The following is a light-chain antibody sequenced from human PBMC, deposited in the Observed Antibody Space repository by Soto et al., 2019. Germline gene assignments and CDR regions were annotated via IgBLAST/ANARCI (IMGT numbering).Light chain of an antibody. Sequence: EIVMTQSPATLSVSPGERATLSCRASQSVSSKLAWYQQKPGQAPRLLIYGASTRATGIPARFSGSGSGTEFTLTISSLQSEDFAFYYCQQYNNWRTFGQGTKVEIK. CDR2: GAS. CDR1: QSVSSK. J-gene: IGKJ1*01. CDR3: QQYNNWRT. V-gene: IGKV3-15*01.